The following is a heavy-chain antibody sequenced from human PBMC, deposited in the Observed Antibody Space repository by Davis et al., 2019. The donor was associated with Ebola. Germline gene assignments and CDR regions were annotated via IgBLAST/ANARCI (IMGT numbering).Heavy chain of an antibody. Sequence: HTGGSLRLSCAASGFTFSSNWIHWVRQAPGKGLVWVSCINSDGSSTTYADSVMGRFTVSRDNAKNTLYLQMDSLRAEDTAVYYCARVDSISRTEEWFGELFYYYYGMDVWGQGTTVTVSS. D-gene: IGHD3-10*01. CDR1: GFTFSSNW. V-gene: IGHV3-74*03. CDR3: ARVDSISRTEEWFGELFYYYYGMDV. CDR2: INSDGSST. J-gene: IGHJ6*02.